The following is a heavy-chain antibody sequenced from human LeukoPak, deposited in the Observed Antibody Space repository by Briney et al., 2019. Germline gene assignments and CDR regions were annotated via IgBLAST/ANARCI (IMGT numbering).Heavy chain of an antibody. V-gene: IGHV3-53*01. D-gene: IGHD1-26*01. CDR3: ARGRGSYIDAFDI. CDR2: IYSGGST. Sequence: PGGSLRLSCAASGFTVSSNYMSWVRQAPGKGLEWVSVIYSGGSTYYADSVKGRFTISRDNAKNSLYLQMNSLRAEDTAVYYCARGRGSYIDAFDIWGQGTMVTVSS. CDR1: GFTVSSNY. J-gene: IGHJ3*02.